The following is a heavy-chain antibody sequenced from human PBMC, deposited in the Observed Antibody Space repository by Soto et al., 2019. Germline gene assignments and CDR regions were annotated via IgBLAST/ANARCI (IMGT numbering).Heavy chain of an antibody. V-gene: IGHV4-59*08. CDR1: GGSISNYY. CDR2: IYYSGST. CDR3: ARHRPGPYDY. Sequence: QVQLQESGPGLVKPSETLSLTCSVSGGSISNYYWSWIRQSPGKGLEWIGYIYYSGSTNYNPSLKSRLTRSVDTSKNQFSLKLSSVTAADTAVYYCARHRPGPYDYWGQGTLVTVSS. D-gene: IGHD2-8*02. J-gene: IGHJ4*02.